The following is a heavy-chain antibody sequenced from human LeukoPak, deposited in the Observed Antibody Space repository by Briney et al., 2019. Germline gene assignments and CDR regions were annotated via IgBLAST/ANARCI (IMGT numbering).Heavy chain of an antibody. D-gene: IGHD5-18*01. V-gene: IGHV3-21*01. CDR3: AIVRGYSYGIDY. CDR2: ISSSSSYI. Sequence: GGSLRLSCAAPGFTFSSYSMNWVRQAPGKGLEWVSSISSSSSYIYYADSVKGRFTISRDNAKNSLYLQMNSLRAEDTAVYYCAIVRGYSYGIDYWGQGTLVTVSS. CDR1: GFTFSSYS. J-gene: IGHJ4*02.